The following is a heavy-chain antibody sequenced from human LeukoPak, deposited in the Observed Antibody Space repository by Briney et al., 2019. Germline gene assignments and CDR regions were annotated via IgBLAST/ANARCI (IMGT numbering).Heavy chain of an antibody. CDR3: ARDSSGIAAAGTSLVT. CDR2: INPNSGGT. D-gene: IGHD6-13*01. V-gene: IGHV1-2*02. J-gene: IGHJ5*02. CDR1: GGTFSSYA. Sequence: ASVKVSCKASGGTFSSYAISWVRQAPGQGLEWMGWINPNSGGTKYAQKFQGRVTMTRDTSISTAYMELSRLRSDDTAVYYCARDSSGIAAAGTSLVTWGQGTLVTVSS.